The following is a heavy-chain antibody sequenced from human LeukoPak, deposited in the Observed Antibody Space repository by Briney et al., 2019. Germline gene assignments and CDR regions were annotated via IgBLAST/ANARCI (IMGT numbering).Heavy chain of an antibody. CDR3: ARSQVVRKYHYYYCYGMDV. V-gene: IGHV1-46*01. CDR2: INPSGGNT. Sequence: ASVKVSCKASGYTFTSYSVHWVRQAPGQGLEWMGMINPSGGNTNYAPQFQGRVTMTRNTSISTAYMELSSLRSEDTAVYYCARSQVVRKYHYYYCYGMDVWGQGTTVTVSS. CDR1: GYTFTSYS. D-gene: IGHD2-2*01. J-gene: IGHJ6*02.